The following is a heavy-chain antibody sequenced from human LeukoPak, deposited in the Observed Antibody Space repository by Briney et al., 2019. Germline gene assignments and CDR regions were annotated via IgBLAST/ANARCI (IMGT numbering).Heavy chain of an antibody. V-gene: IGHV4-61*01. CDR3: ARAYYDFHIDC. J-gene: IGHJ4*02. D-gene: IGHD3-3*01. CDR1: GGSVSSGSYY. CDR2: IYYSGST. Sequence: SETLSLTCTVSGGSVSSGSYYWSWIRQPPGKGLEWIGYIYYSGSTNYNPSLKSRVTISVDTSKNQFSLKLNSVTAADTAVYYCARAYYDFHIDCWGQGTLVTVSS.